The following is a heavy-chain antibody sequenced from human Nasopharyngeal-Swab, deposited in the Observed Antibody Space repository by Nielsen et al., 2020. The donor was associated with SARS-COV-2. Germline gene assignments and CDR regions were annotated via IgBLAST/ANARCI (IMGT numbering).Heavy chain of an antibody. J-gene: IGHJ6*02. CDR3: ARGNSYYYDSSGYYYYYGMDV. D-gene: IGHD3-22*01. CDR2: IYTSGST. Sequence: SETLSLTCTVSGGSISSGSYYWSWIRQPAGKGLEWIGRIYTSGSTNYNPSLKSRVTISVDTSKNQFSLKLSSVTAADTAVYYCARGNSYYYDSSGYYYYYGMDVWGQGTTVTVSS. V-gene: IGHV4-61*02. CDR1: GGSISSGSYY.